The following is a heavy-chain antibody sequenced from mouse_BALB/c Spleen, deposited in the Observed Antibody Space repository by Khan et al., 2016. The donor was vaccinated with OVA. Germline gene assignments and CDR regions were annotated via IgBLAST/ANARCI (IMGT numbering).Heavy chain of an antibody. D-gene: IGHD2-3*01. V-gene: IGHV5-6*01. CDR3: AGHDGYPFAY. CDR1: GFTFSSYG. Sequence: EVELVESGGDLVKPGGSLKLSCAASGFTFSSYGMSWVRQTPDKRLEWVATISSGGSYTYYPDSVKGRFTISRDNAKNTLYLQMSSLESEDTAMYYCAGHDGYPFAYWGQGTLVTVSA. CDR2: ISSGGSYT. J-gene: IGHJ3*01.